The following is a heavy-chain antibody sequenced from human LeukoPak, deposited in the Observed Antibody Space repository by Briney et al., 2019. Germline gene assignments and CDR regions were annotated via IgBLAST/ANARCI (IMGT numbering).Heavy chain of an antibody. CDR3: ARTVTGSYHYYYYIDV. V-gene: IGHV6-1*01. J-gene: IGHJ6*03. Sequence: SQTLSLTCAISGDSVSSSSGAWNWIRQSPSRGLEWLGRTFYKSKWYNNYAESVKSRITINADTSKNQFSLQLNSMTPEDTAVYYCARTVTGSYHYYYYIDVWGKGTTVTVSS. D-gene: IGHD6-19*01. CDR1: GDSVSSSSGA. CDR2: TFYKSKWYN.